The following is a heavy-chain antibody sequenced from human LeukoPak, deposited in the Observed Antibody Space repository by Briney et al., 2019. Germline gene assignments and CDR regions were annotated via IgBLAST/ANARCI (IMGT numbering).Heavy chain of an antibody. D-gene: IGHD6-13*01. V-gene: IGHV3-11*01. J-gene: IGHJ3*02. CDR2: ISGGGTTI. Sequence: GGSLRLSCAASGFTFSDYYMSWIRQAPGKGLEWVSYISGGGTTIYYADSVKGRFTISRDNAKNSLYLQMNSLRAEDTAVYYCARDRTSSSWRPDSFDIWGQGTMVTVSP. CDR3: ARDRTSSSWRPDSFDI. CDR1: GFTFSDYY.